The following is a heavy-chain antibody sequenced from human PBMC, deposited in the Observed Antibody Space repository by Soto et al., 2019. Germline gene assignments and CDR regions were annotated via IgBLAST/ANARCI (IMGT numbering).Heavy chain of an antibody. V-gene: IGHV3-23*01. CDR2: ISGSGATT. Sequence: PGGSLSLSCAASGFPFNSYSMSWVRQAPGKRLEWVSSISGSGATTYNADSVKGRFTISRDNSKNTLYLQMKSLRAEDTAVYYCAKHDYDFWNGYYHFENWGQGTQVTVSS. CDR1: GFPFNSYS. D-gene: IGHD3-3*01. CDR3: AKHDYDFWNGYYHFEN. J-gene: IGHJ4*02.